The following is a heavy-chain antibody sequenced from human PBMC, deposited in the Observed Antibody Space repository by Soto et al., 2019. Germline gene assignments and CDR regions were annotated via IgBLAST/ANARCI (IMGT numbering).Heavy chain of an antibody. J-gene: IGHJ4*02. Sequence: QVQLVESGGGVVQPGRSLRLSCAASGFTFSSSGMHWVRQAPGKGLEWVAVTSYDGSSGYYADSVRGRFTSSRDNSKNTLYLQMNSLRAEDTAVYYCAKSPPAGAGYFDYWGQGTLVTVSS. V-gene: IGHV3-30*18. CDR3: AKSPPAGAGYFDY. CDR1: GFTFSSSG. CDR2: TSYDGSSG. D-gene: IGHD6-19*01.